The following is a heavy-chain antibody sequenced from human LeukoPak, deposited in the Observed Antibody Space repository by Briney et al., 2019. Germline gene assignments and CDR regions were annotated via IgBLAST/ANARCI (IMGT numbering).Heavy chain of an antibody. J-gene: IGHJ3*02. CDR3: TRAQVVCSGGRCHVDAFDI. V-gene: IGHV3-49*04. D-gene: IGHD2-15*01. CDR2: IRSKAEGGTT. Sequence: GGSLRLSCTGSGFTFGDYVMNWVRQAPGKGLDWVGIIRSKAEGGTTEYAASVKGRFTISRDDSKSIAYLQMNSLKTEDTAVYYCTRAQVVCSGGRCHVDAFDIWGQGTMVTVSS. CDR1: GFTFGDYV.